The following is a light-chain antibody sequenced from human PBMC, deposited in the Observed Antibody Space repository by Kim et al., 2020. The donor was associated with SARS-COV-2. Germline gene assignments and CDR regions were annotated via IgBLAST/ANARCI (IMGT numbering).Light chain of an antibody. Sequence: APGERVPLSGRASQSVRNNVAWYQQRPGQAPRRLLYGASTRATDIPARFSGSGSGTEFTLTIRSLQSEDLAVYYCQQYNDWPLISFGGGTKVDIK. CDR2: GAS. V-gene: IGKV3-15*01. CDR1: QSVRNN. J-gene: IGKJ4*01. CDR3: QQYNDWPLIS.